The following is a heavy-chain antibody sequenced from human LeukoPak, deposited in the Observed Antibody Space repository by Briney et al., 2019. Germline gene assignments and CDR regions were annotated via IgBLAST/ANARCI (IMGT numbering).Heavy chain of an antibody. J-gene: IGHJ4*02. V-gene: IGHV1-69*05. D-gene: IGHD6-6*01. Sequence: GASVTVSCKASGGTFSSYAISWVRQAPGQGLEWMGGIIPIFGTANYAQKFQGRVTITTDESTSTAYMELSSLRSEDTAVYYCARDGGYSGSFGYWGQGTLVTVSS. CDR2: IIPIFGTA. CDR3: ARDGGYSGSFGY. CDR1: GGTFSSYA.